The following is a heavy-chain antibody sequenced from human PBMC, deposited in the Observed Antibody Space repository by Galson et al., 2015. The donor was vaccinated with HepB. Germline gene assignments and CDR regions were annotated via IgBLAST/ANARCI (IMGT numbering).Heavy chain of an antibody. Sequence: SVKVSCKASGYTFTDDYMHWVRQAPGQGLEWMGWINPNSDDTNYAQRFQGRVTMTRDTSISTAYMELSRLTSDDTAVYYCSRLRYYSESSEPGAFDIWGQGTMVTVSS. J-gene: IGHJ3*02. D-gene: IGHD3-22*01. CDR3: SRLRYYSESSEPGAFDI. CDR1: GYTFTDDY. CDR2: INPNSDDT. V-gene: IGHV1-2*02.